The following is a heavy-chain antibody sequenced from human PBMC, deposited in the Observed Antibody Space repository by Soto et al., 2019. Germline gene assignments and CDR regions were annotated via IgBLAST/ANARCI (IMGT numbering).Heavy chain of an antibody. CDR2: IYSSGST. CDR1: VGSISNYY. D-gene: IGHD3-3*01. J-gene: IGHJ4*02. CDR3: ARNPPGPLDFAC. Sequence: PSETLSLTCTVSVGSISNYYWSWIRQPPGKRLEWIAHIYSSGSTHYSPSLQSRVTISLGPSENQLSLSLTSVTAADTAVYYCARNPPGPLDFACWGRGMPVTVSS. V-gene: IGHV4-59*01.